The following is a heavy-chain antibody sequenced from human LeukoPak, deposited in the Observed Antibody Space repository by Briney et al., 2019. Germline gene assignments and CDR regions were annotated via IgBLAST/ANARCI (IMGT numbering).Heavy chain of an antibody. CDR1: GYTFTGYY. J-gene: IGHJ4*02. D-gene: IGHD3-10*01. Sequence: ASVKVSCKASGYTFTGYYMHWVRQAPGQGLEWMGWINPNSGGTNYAQEFQGRVTMTRDTSISTAYMELSRLRSDDTAVYYCARDLGFKEFLWWGQGTLVTVSS. CDR3: ARDLGFKEFLW. V-gene: IGHV1-2*02. CDR2: INPNSGGT.